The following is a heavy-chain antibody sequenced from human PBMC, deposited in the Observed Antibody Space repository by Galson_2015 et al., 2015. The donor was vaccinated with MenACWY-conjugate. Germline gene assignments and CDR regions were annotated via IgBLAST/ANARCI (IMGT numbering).Heavy chain of an antibody. CDR2: THHSRRT. D-gene: IGHD2-2*01. CDR1: VASIISTKG. Sequence: SETLSLTCAVSVASIISTKGWSWVLQPPGKGLEWMAETHHSRRTNYKPAPKGRAIISVDKYKNQVSLDLYSVTAADTAVYYCATQSAFYQDYWGQGTLVSVSS. V-gene: IGHV4-4*02. CDR3: ATQSAFYQDY. J-gene: IGHJ4*02.